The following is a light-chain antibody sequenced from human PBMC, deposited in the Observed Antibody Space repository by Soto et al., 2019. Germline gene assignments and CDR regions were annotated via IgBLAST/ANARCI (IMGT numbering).Light chain of an antibody. J-gene: IGKJ4*01. CDR1: QTVSGN. V-gene: IGKV3-15*01. CDR2: GAS. Sequence: EIVMTQSPATLSVSPGERATLSCSASQTVSGNLAWYQQKPGQAPRLLLYGASTRATGISARFSGSGYGTEFALTISYLQAEDFAVYYCQQYNKWPLTFGGGTKVEIK. CDR3: QQYNKWPLT.